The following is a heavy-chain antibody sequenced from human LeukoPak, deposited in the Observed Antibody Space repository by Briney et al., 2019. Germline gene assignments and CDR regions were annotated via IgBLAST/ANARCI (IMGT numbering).Heavy chain of an antibody. CDR1: DDSISDYY. D-gene: IGHD4-11*01. Sequence: SETLSLTCTVSDDSISDYYRGWIRQPPGKGLERIGYFYNSGRSTYNPSPKSRVTISADTSKNQFSLKVTSVTAADTAVYYCAREWQYQFDYWGQGSLVTISS. V-gene: IGHV4-59*12. CDR3: AREWQYQFDY. J-gene: IGHJ4*02. CDR2: FYNSGRS.